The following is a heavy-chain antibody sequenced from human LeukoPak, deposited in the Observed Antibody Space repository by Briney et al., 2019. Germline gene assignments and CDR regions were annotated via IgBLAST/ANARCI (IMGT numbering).Heavy chain of an antibody. Sequence: GGSLRLSCAVSGFTFSCCGMYWVRQAPGKGLEWVAFIRYDGSNKYYADSVKGRFTISRDNSENTLYLQMNSLRSEDTAVYYCAKEPTTVAHWGEGGAFDIWGQGTMVTVSS. J-gene: IGHJ3*02. CDR1: GFTFSCCG. D-gene: IGHD4-23*01. CDR3: AKEPTTVAHWGEGGAFDI. CDR2: IRYDGSNK. V-gene: IGHV3-30*02.